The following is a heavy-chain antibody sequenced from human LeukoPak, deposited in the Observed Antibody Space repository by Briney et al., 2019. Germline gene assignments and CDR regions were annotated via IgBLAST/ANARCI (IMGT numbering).Heavy chain of an antibody. D-gene: IGHD6-19*01. V-gene: IGHV3-20*04. CDR3: ARPGYSSGWYGYYMDV. Sequence: PGGSLRLSCAASGFTFDDYGMSWVRQAPGKGLEWVSGINWNGGSTGYADSVKGRFTISRDNAKNSLYLQMNSLRAEDTALYYCARPGYSSGWYGYYMDVWGKGTTVTVSS. CDR2: INWNGGST. CDR1: GFTFDDYG. J-gene: IGHJ6*03.